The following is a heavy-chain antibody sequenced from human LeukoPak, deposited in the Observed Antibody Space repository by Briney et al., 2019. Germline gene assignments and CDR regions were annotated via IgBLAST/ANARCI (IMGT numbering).Heavy chain of an antibody. D-gene: IGHD1-1*01. CDR1: GGSISSSSYY. CDR2: IFYSGST. Sequence: KPSETLSLTCTVSGGSISSSSYYWGWIRQPPGKGLEWIGSIFYSGSTNYNPSLKSRVTISVDTSKNQFSLKLSSVTAADTAVYYCARGQRRSTPIHGPFDYWGQGTLVTVSS. CDR3: ARGQRRSTPIHGPFDY. J-gene: IGHJ4*02. V-gene: IGHV4-39*07.